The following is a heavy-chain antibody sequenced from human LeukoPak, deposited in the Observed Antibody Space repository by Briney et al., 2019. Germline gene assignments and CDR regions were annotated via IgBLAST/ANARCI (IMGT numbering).Heavy chain of an antibody. CDR1: GFTFSSYS. J-gene: IGHJ6*02. D-gene: IGHD6-19*01. CDR2: ISSSSSYI. V-gene: IGHV3-21*01. Sequence: GGFLRLSCAASGFTFSSYSMNWVRQAPGKGLEWVSSISSSSSYIYYADSVKGRFTISRDNAKNSLYLQMNSLRAEDTAVNYCAHCSSRGRSSGWYEEEDYYYYGMDVWGQGTTVTVSS. CDR3: AHCSSRGRSSGWYEEEDYYYYGMDV.